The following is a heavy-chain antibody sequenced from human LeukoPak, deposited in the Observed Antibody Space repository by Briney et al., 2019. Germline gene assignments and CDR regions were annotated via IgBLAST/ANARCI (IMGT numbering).Heavy chain of an antibody. CDR2: IKPDGSEK. V-gene: IGHV3-7*01. CDR3: LRSGGY. D-gene: IGHD1-26*01. CDR1: GFTFSTYW. J-gene: IGHJ4*02. Sequence: GGSLRLSCAASGFTFSTYWMNWVRQAPGKGLEWVANIKPDGSEKYFVDSVKGRFTISRDNAKNSLYLKMNSLRAEDTAVYYCLRSGGYWGQGTPVTVSS.